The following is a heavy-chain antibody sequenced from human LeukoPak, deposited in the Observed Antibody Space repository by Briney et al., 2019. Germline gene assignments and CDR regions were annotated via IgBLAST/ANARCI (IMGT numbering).Heavy chain of an antibody. Sequence: GASVKVSCKASGHTFTSYGISWVRQAPGQGLEWMGWISAYNGNTNYAQKLQGRVTMTTDTSTSTAYMELRSLRSDDTAVYYCERVDGDYYDSSGYPDYWGQGTLVTVSS. CDR2: ISAYNGNT. CDR1: GHTFTSYG. CDR3: ERVDGDYYDSSGYPDY. J-gene: IGHJ4*02. D-gene: IGHD3-22*01. V-gene: IGHV1-18*01.